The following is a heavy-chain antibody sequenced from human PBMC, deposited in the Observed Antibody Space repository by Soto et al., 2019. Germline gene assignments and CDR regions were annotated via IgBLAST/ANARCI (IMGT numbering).Heavy chain of an antibody. CDR1: GGSISSGGYY. J-gene: IGHJ3*02. D-gene: IGHD1-26*01. Sequence: PSETLSLTCTVSGGSISSGGYYWSWIRQHPGKGLEWIGYIYSTETTYYNPSLNSRVTISVDTSKNQFSLRMSSVTAADTAVYYCARLTSTKWAWAFDIWGQGTMVTVSS. CDR2: IYSTETT. CDR3: ARLTSTKWAWAFDI. V-gene: IGHV4-39*01.